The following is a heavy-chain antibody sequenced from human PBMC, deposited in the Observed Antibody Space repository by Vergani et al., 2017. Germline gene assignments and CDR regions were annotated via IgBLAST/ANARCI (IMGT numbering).Heavy chain of an antibody. D-gene: IGHD3-3*01. CDR1: GGSFSGYY. CDR3: ARDTPVVRFVEWLPSAHWFDP. CDR2: INHSGST. V-gene: IGHV4-34*01. J-gene: IGHJ5*02. Sequence: QVQLQQWGAGLLKPSETLSLTCAVYGGSFSGYYWSWIRQPPGKGLEWIGEINHSGSTNYNPSLKSRVTISVDTSKNQFSLKLSSVTAADTAVYYCARDTPVVRFVEWLPSAHWFDPWGQGTLVTVSS.